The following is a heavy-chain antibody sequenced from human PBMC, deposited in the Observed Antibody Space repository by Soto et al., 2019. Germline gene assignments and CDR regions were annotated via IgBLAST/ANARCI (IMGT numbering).Heavy chain of an antibody. CDR2: ISSSGGAI. CDR1: GFIFSDYT. Sequence: EVQLVESGGDLVQPGGSLRLSCAASGFIFSDYTMTWVRQAPGRGLEFVSHISSSGGAIFYAESVKGRFTVSRDNAKNSLYLQMTSLRDDDTAVYFCARDYGGSTWFVGVYYFFGLDVWGQGTAVTVSS. D-gene: IGHD6-13*01. V-gene: IGHV3-48*02. J-gene: IGHJ6*02. CDR3: ARDYGGSTWFVGVYYFFGLDV.